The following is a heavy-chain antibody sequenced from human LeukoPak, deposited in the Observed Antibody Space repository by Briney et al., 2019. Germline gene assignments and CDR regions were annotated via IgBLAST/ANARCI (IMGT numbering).Heavy chain of an antibody. Sequence: PGGSLRLSCAASDFTVSSNSMSWVRQAPGKGLEWVSFTYSSGSTHYADAVKGRFTISRDSSKNTLYLQMNSLRAEDTAVYYCATESYGGAWGQGTLVTVSS. CDR3: ATESYGGA. CDR2: TYSSGST. J-gene: IGHJ4*02. D-gene: IGHD1-26*01. V-gene: IGHV3-53*01. CDR1: DFTVSSNS.